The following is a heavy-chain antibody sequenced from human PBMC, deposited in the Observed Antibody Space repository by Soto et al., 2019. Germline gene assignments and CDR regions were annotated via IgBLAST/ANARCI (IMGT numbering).Heavy chain of an antibody. Sequence: SETLSLTCSVSDDSINSDKYYWGWIRQPPGKGLEWIGSIYYRGNAYYNPSLQTRVTISVDTSKNQFSLKLSSVTAADTAVYYCARHLYSNYWEAYFDYWGQGTLVTVSS. CDR1: DDSINSDKYY. CDR3: ARHLYSNYWEAYFDY. CDR2: IYYRGNA. V-gene: IGHV4-39*01. D-gene: IGHD4-4*01. J-gene: IGHJ4*02.